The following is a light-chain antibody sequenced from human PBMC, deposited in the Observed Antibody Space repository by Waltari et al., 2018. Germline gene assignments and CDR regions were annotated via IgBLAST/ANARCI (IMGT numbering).Light chain of an antibody. CDR1: SSDVGYYNY. CDR3: CSYTTSSTFL. J-gene: IGLJ2*01. Sequence: QSAPTQPPSVSGSPGQSVTISCTGTSSDVGYYNYVSWYQHHPGKAPKPMIYGVSNRPSGFSDRFSGSKSGNTASLTISGLQAEDEADYYCCSYTTSSTFLFGGGTRLTVL. V-gene: IGLV2-14*03. CDR2: GVS.